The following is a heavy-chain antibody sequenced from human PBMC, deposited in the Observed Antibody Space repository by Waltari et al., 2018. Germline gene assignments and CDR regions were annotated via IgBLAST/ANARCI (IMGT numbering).Heavy chain of an antibody. CDR2: VNHNTGNP. CDR1: GYTFTSYA. Sequence: QVQLVQSGSELKKPGASVKVSCKASGYTFTSYAMNWVRKAPGQGLEWMGWVNHNTGNPPYAQGVTGLFVFSLDTSVSTAYLQISSLKAEDTAVYYCARGKWELHYGMDVWGQGTTVTVSS. J-gene: IGHJ6*02. V-gene: IGHV7-4-1*02. D-gene: IGHD1-26*01. CDR3: ARGKWELHYGMDV.